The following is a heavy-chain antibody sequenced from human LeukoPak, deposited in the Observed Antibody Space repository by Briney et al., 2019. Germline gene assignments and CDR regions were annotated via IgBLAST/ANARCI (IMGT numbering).Heavy chain of an antibody. CDR3: ARHRRADFRPGGPIDY. Sequence: SETLSLTCTVPGGSISSSGYYWEWIRQPPGKGLEWIANIYYTGSIYYNPSLKSRVTLSVDTSKNQFSLNVNSVTAADTAVYYCARHRRADFRPGGPIDYWGQGTLVTVSS. V-gene: IGHV4-39*01. D-gene: IGHD3-3*01. CDR2: IYYTGSI. J-gene: IGHJ4*02. CDR1: GGSISSSGYY.